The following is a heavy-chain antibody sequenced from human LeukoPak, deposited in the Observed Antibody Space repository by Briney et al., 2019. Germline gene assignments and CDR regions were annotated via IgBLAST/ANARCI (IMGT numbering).Heavy chain of an antibody. CDR1: GGSISSYY. V-gene: IGHV4-59*01. J-gene: IGHJ3*02. Sequence: PSETLSLTCTVSGGSISSYYWSWIRQPPGKGLEWIGYIYYSGSTNYNPSPKSRVTISVDTSKNQFSLKLSSVTAADTAVYYCAREGGTNYDIHAFDIWGQGTMVTVSS. CDR2: IYYSGST. CDR3: AREGGTNYDIHAFDI. D-gene: IGHD3-9*01.